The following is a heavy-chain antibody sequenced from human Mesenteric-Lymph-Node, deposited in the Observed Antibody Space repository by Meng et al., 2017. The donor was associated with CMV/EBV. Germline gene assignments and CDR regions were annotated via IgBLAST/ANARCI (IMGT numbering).Heavy chain of an antibody. V-gene: IGHV3-21*01. CDR3: ARGDPTVTTDY. D-gene: IGHD4-17*01. J-gene: IGHJ4*02. Sequence: GESLKISCAASGFYISAYHMNWVRHVPGKGLEWVSSISSSSSYKYYADSVKGRFTISRDNAKNSLYLQMNSLRAEDTAVYYCARGDPTVTTDYWGQGTLVTVSS. CDR1: GFYISAYH. CDR2: ISSSSSYK.